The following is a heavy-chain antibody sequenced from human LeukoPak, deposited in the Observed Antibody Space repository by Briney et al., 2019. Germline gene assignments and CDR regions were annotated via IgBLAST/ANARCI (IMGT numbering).Heavy chain of an antibody. CDR3: ARLSPKQWLAPDAFDI. V-gene: IGHV4-39*01. CDR1: GGSISSSSYY. D-gene: IGHD6-19*01. CDR2: IYYSGST. Sequence: SETLSLTCTVSGGSISSSSYYWGWIRQPPGKGLEWIGSIYYSGSTYYNPSLKSRVTISVDTSENQFSLKLSSVTAADTAVYYCARLSPKQWLAPDAFDIWGQGTMVTVSS. J-gene: IGHJ3*02.